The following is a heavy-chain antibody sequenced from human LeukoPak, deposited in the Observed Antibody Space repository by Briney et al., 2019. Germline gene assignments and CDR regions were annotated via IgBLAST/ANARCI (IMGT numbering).Heavy chain of an antibody. D-gene: IGHD4-17*01. CDR1: SGSISTSNYY. V-gene: IGHV4-61*01. J-gene: IGHJ4*02. CDR3: ARGSYGDPVDY. CDR2: IYYSGST. Sequence: SETLSLTCTVSSGSISTSNYYWSWIRQPPGKGLEWIVYIYYSGSTNYNPSLKSRVTISVDTSKNQFSLKLSSVTAADTAVYYCARGSYGDPVDYWGQGTLVTVSS.